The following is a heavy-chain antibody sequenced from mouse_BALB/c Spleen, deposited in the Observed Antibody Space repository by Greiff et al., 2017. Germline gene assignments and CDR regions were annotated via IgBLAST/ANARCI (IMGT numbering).Heavy chain of an antibody. J-gene: IGHJ3*01. D-gene: IGHD2-1*01. CDR1: GFNIKDYY. Sequence: EVQLQQSGAELVRPGALVKLSCKASGFNIKDYYMHWVKQRPEQGLEWIGWIDPENGNTIYDPKFQGKASITADTSSNTAYLQLSSLTSEDTAVYYCAIYYPPTGCAYWGQGTLVTVSA. CDR3: AIYYPPTGCAY. V-gene: IGHV14-1*02. CDR2: IDPENGNT.